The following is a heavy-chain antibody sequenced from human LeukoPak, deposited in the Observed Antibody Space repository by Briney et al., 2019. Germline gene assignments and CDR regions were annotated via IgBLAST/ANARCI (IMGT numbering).Heavy chain of an antibody. CDR2: ISSSGSTI. D-gene: IGHD4/OR15-4a*01. CDR3: AKGDYGDDMPPFYS. J-gene: IGHJ4*02. V-gene: IGHV3-11*01. Sequence: GGSLRLSCAASGFTFSDYYMSWIRQAPGKGLEWVSYISSSGSTIYYADSVKGRFTISRDKSKNTLYLQMNSLRVEDTAIYYCAKGDYGDDMPPFYSWGQGTLVTVSS. CDR1: GFTFSDYY.